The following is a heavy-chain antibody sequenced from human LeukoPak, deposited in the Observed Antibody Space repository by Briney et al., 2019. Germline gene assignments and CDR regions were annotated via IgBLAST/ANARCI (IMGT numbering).Heavy chain of an antibody. CDR1: GGSISSGSYY. CDR2: IYTSGST. CDR3: ARGGYGSGFDY. V-gene: IGHV4-61*02. Sequence: SETLSLTCTVSGGSISSGSYYWSWIRQPAGKGLEWIGRIYTSGSTNYNPSLKSRVTISVDTSKNQFSLKLSSVTAADTALYYCARGGYGSGFDYWGQGTLVTVSS. J-gene: IGHJ4*02. D-gene: IGHD3-10*01.